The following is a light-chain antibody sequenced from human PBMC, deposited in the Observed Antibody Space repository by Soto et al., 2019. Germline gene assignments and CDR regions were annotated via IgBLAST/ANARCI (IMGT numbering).Light chain of an antibody. J-gene: IGKJ1*01. V-gene: IGKV3-15*01. Sequence: EIVFTQSPVTLSLSPGERATLSCRASQSVSSYLAWYQQKPGQAPRLLIYGASTRANGIPARFSGSGSGTDLTLTISSLQSEDFAVYYCQQYNNWPTWTFGQGTKVDIK. CDR2: GAS. CDR3: QQYNNWPTWT. CDR1: QSVSSY.